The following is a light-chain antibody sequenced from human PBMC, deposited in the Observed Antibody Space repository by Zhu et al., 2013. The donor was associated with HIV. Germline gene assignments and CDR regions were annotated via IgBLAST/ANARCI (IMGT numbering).Light chain of an antibody. CDR3: QKYHDWPWT. V-gene: IGKV3-15*01. CDR1: HSVDSK. J-gene: IGKJ1*01. Sequence: EIVMTQSPATLSVSPGERASLSCRASHSVDSKLAWYQQKPGQAPRLLISGASTRATGVPARFSGSGSGTEFTLTISSLQSEDSGVYYCQKYHDWPWTFGQGTKVEIK. CDR2: GAS.